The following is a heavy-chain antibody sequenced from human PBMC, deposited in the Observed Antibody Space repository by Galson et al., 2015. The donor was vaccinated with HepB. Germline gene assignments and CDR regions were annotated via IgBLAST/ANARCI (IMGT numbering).Heavy chain of an antibody. J-gene: IGHJ3*02. V-gene: IGHV3-15*07. CDR1: GFTFSNAW. CDR2: IKSKTDGGTT. Sequence: SLRLSCAASGFTFSNAWMNWVRQAPGKGLEWVGRIKSKTDGGTTDYAAPVKGSFTISRDDSKNTLYLQMNSLKTEDTAVYYCTTELTTVVTRGAFDIWGQGTMVTVSS. D-gene: IGHD4-23*01. CDR3: TTELTTVVTRGAFDI.